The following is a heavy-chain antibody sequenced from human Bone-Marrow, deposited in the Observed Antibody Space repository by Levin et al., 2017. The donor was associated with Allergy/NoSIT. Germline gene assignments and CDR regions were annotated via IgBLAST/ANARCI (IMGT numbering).Heavy chain of an antibody. Sequence: RGESLKISCAASGFTFSSYAMSWVRQAPGKGLEWISAISDSGDSTYSADSVKGRFTISRDNSKNTLYLQMNSLRVEDTAVYFCAKGSPGGEIDYWGQGTRVTVSS. V-gene: IGHV3-23*01. D-gene: IGHD3-16*01. CDR2: ISDSGDST. CDR3: AKGSPGGEIDY. CDR1: GFTFSSYA. J-gene: IGHJ4*02.